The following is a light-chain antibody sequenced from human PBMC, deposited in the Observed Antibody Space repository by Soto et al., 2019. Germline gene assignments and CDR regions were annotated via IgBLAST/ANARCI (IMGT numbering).Light chain of an antibody. Sequence: ELVLTQSPATLSLSPGEGATLACRASQSFSSNLAWYQQRPGQALRLLIYDASKRATGIPARFSGSGSGTDFTLTISSLEPEDFAVYFCHQRSNWPLTFGGGTKLEIK. J-gene: IGKJ4*01. V-gene: IGKV3-11*01. CDR2: DAS. CDR3: HQRSNWPLT. CDR1: QSFSSN.